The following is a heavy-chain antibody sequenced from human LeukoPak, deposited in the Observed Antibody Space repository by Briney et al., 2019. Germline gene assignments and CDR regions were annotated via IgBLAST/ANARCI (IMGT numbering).Heavy chain of an antibody. Sequence: PSQTLSLTCTVSGDSISSDDYYWSWIRQPAGKGLEWIGRFSASGNSNYNPSLKSRLTISVDRSKNQFSLKLSSVTAADTAVYYCARHATKYYFDYWGQGTLVTVSS. D-gene: IGHD1-1*01. J-gene: IGHJ4*02. CDR2: FSASGNS. CDR1: GDSISSDDYY. CDR3: ARHATKYYFDY. V-gene: IGHV4-61*02.